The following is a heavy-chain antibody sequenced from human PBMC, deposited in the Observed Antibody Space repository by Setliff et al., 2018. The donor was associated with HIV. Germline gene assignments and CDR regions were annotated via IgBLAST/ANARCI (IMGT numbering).Heavy chain of an antibody. CDR3: GLWTGYRGYYYYMDV. CDR2: LHFSGNT. D-gene: IGHD3-3*01. V-gene: IGHV4-39*01. Sequence: PSETLSLTCAVSGGSMSSFSFYWGWIRQPPGRGLEWIGGLHFSGNTYYYPSLKSRVTMSVDTSKRQFTLNLSSMSAADTAVYYCGLWTGYRGYYYYMDVWGKGTTVTVS. J-gene: IGHJ6*03. CDR1: GGSMSSFSFY.